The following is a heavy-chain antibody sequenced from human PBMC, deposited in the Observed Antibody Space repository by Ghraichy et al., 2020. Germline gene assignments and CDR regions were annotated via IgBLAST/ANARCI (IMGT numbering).Heavy chain of an antibody. Sequence: SQTLSLTCTVSGGSISSYYWSWIRQPPGKGLEWIGYIYYSGSTNYNPSLKSRVTISVDTSKNQFSLKLSSVTAADTAVYYCARHFTATNAFDIWGQGTMVPVSS. CDR2: IYYSGST. CDR3: ARHFTATNAFDI. V-gene: IGHV4-59*08. CDR1: GGSISSYY. D-gene: IGHD1-26*01. J-gene: IGHJ3*02.